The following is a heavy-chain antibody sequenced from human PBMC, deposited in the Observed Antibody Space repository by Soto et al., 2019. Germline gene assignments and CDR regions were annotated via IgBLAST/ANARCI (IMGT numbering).Heavy chain of an antibody. CDR1: GSSISPYY. V-gene: IGHV4-59*01. J-gene: IGHJ4*02. CDR2: IYYSGTT. Sequence: PSATLSLTCIVSGSSISPYYWTWIRQPPGKGLGWVGNIYYSGTTKYNPSLKSLVPMSVDMSKNHCSLKLSSVTAAHTAVHYRERVGGYSGDYASFDWWGQGAL. D-gene: IGHD4-17*01. CDR3: ERVGGYSGDYASFDW.